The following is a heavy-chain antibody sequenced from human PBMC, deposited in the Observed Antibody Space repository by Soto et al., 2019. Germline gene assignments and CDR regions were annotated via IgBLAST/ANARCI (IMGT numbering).Heavy chain of an antibody. CDR1: GFTVNNFA. Sequence: GSLRVAGAASGFTVNNFAMHWVRQAPGKGLEWVAFISYDGTYKYYADSVRGRFTVYRDNSKSTLFLQMNSLKFEDTAVYVCANEVDVAFSSLQYGMDVWGQGTTVTVSS. CDR2: ISYDGTYK. D-gene: IGHD5-12*01. J-gene: IGHJ6*02. CDR3: ANEVDVAFSSLQYGMDV. V-gene: IGHV3-30*14.